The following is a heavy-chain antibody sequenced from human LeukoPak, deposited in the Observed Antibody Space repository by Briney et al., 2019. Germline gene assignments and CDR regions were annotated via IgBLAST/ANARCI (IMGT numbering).Heavy chain of an antibody. D-gene: IGHD2-15*01. Sequence: SETLSLTCAVYGGSFSGYYWSWIRQPPGKGLEWIGEINHSGSTNYNPSLKSRATISVDTSKNQFSLKLSSVTAADTAVYYCARYCSGGSCYGYFQHWGQGTLVTVSS. CDR3: ARYCSGGSCYGYFQH. CDR2: INHSGST. J-gene: IGHJ1*01. CDR1: GGSFSGYY. V-gene: IGHV4-34*01.